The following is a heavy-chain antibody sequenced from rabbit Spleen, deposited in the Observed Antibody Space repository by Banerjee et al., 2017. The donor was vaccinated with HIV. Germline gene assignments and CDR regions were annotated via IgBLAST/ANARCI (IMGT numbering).Heavy chain of an antibody. D-gene: IGHD6-1*01. CDR3: SYTDGYAGIPYAFSL. J-gene: IGHJ3*01. V-gene: IGHV1S40*01. Sequence: QSLEESGGGLVQPEGSLTLTCKASGIDFSSHYMCWVRQAPGKGLEWIACIYNGDGSTYYASWAKGRFTISKTSSTTVTLQMTSLTVADTATYFCSYTDGYAGIPYAFSLWGQGTLVTVS. CDR1: GIDFSSHY. CDR2: IYNGDGST.